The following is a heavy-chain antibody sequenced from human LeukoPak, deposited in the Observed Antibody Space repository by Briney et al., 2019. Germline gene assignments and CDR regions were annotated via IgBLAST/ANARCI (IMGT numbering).Heavy chain of an antibody. V-gene: IGHV3-23*01. D-gene: IGHD2-2*01. CDR3: AKGYCASTTCYARFEN. CDR2: IGGSGGTT. J-gene: IGHJ4*02. Sequence: PGGSPRLSCAASGFTFSSYAMSWVRQAPGKGLEWVSSIGGSGGTTFYADSVKGRFTTSRDNSKNTLFLQMSSLRAEDTAVYYCAKGYCASTTCYARFENWGQGTLVTVSS. CDR1: GFTFSSYA.